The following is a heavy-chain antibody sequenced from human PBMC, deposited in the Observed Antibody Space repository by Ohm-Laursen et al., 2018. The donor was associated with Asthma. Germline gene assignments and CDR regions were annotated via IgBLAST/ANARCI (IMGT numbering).Heavy chain of an antibody. Sequence: SLRLSCTASGFTFRSYAMHWVRQAPGKGLEWVAVGGSYYDGGLKYYADSVNGRFTVSRDDSKNTLYLQMNSLRPDDTAVYYCAKDGDSSGWYKLGYWGQGTLVTVSS. J-gene: IGHJ4*02. CDR1: GFTFRSYA. CDR2: GGSYYDGGLK. CDR3: AKDGDSSGWYKLGY. D-gene: IGHD6-19*01. V-gene: IGHV3-30-3*01.